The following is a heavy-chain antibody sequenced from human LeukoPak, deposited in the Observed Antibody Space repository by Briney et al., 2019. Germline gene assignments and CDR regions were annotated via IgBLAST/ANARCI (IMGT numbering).Heavy chain of an antibody. CDR1: GGSITTSSYY. CDR3: AKTTRASIRSAFDF. D-gene: IGHD1-7*01. Sequence: SETLSLTCTVSGGSITTSSYYWGWVRQPPGKGLEWIGCTSHSGTTFYSPSLRSRVSISVDTSNSQFSLKLSSMTATDTAVYYCAKTTRASIRSAFDFWGQGTLVTVSS. CDR2: TSHSGTT. V-gene: IGHV4-39*01. J-gene: IGHJ3*01.